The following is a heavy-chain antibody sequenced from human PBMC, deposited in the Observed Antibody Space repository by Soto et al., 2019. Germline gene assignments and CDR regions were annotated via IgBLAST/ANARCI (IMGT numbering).Heavy chain of an antibody. CDR1: GYSFISSW. CDR2: IYPGDSDT. V-gene: IGHV5-51*01. J-gene: IGHJ4*02. D-gene: IGHD6-13*01. CDR3: ARMMAASGTAFDY. Sequence: GESLKISCQASGYSFISSWIGWVRQMPGKGLEWMGIIYPGDSDTRYSPSFQGQVNISADKSTSTAYLQWSSLKASDTATYYCARMMAASGTAFDYWGQGALVTVSS.